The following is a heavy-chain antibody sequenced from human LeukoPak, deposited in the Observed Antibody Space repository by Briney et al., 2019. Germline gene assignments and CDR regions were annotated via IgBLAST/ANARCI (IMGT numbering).Heavy chain of an antibody. V-gene: IGHV4-39*07. Sequence: SETLSLTCTVSGGSISSSSYYWGWIRQPPGKGLEWIGSIYNSGSTYYHPSLKSRVTISVDTSKNQFSLKLSSVTAADTAVYYCARQTYYYDTSGDPGSRLFDYWGQGTLVTVSS. CDR1: GGSISSSSYY. J-gene: IGHJ4*02. CDR3: ARQTYYYDTSGDPGSRLFDY. CDR2: IYNSGST. D-gene: IGHD3-22*01.